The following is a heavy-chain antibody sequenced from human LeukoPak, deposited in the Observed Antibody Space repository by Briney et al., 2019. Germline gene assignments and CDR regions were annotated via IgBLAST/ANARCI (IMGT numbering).Heavy chain of an antibody. Sequence: PGGSLRLSCVASGFTFSSYSMNWVRQAPGKGLEWVSYISSGSSTTYYVDSVRGRFTVSRDNAKNSLYLQMNSLRVEDTAVYYCARVDSSGWYHSDYWGQGTLVTVSS. CDR2: ISSGSSTT. D-gene: IGHD6-13*01. CDR1: GFTFSSYS. CDR3: ARVDSSGWYHSDY. V-gene: IGHV3-48*04. J-gene: IGHJ4*02.